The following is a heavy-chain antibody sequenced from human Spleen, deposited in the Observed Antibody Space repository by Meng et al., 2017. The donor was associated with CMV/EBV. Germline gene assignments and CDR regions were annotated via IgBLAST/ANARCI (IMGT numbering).Heavy chain of an antibody. CDR2: IIPVFETP. CDR3: AKLVYSSGWDGDY. CDR1: GGPFSNYA. Sequence: CKASGGPFSNYAISWVRQAPGQGLEWMGGIIPVFETPSYAQKFKGRVTINTDESTSTAYMELRRLRYEDSAVYYCAKLVYSSGWDGDYWGQGTLVTVSS. D-gene: IGHD6-19*01. J-gene: IGHJ4*02. V-gene: IGHV1-69*05.